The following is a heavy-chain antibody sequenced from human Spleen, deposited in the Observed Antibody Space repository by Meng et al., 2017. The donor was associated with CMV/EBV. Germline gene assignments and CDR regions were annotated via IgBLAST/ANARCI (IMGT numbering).Heavy chain of an antibody. CDR1: GFTFENYG. D-gene: IGHD3-10*01. Sequence: GESLKISCTVSGFTFENYGMTWVRQAPGKGLEWVGFIRSKAYGGTTEYAASVQGRFTMSRDDSESSLYLQMNGLKTEDTAMYYCARDSMKGGGFDCWGQGTLVTVSS. CDR2: IRSKAYGGTT. J-gene: IGHJ4*02. V-gene: IGHV3-49*02. CDR3: ARDSMKGGGFDC.